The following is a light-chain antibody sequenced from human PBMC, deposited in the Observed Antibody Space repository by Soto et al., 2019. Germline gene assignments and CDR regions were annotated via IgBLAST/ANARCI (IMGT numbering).Light chain of an antibody. J-gene: IGLJ7*01. V-gene: IGLV2-14*01. CDR1: SSDIGGYDC. Sequence: QSALTQPASVSGSPGQSITISCTGTSSDIGGYDCVSWYQQHPGKAPKLMIFEVSNRPSGVSNRFSGSKSGNTASLAISGHQAEDEADYYCSSSTGSSVIFGGGTQLTVL. CDR2: EVS. CDR3: SSSTGSSVI.